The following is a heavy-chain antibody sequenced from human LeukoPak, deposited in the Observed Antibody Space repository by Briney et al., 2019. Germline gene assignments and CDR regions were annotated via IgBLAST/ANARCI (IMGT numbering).Heavy chain of an antibody. J-gene: IGHJ4*02. D-gene: IGHD3-22*01. CDR2: IRGSGGST. CDR3: AKAPLDSSGYYYVTYCFDY. V-gene: IGHV3-23*01. CDR1: AFTFSSYA. Sequence: PGRSLRLSCAASAFTFSSYAMSWVRHPPGRGLEWVSCIRGSGGSTYYADCMKGRSTISRDNSKNTLYLQMNSLSAEDTAVYYCAKAPLDSSGYYYVTYCFDYWGQGTLVTVSS.